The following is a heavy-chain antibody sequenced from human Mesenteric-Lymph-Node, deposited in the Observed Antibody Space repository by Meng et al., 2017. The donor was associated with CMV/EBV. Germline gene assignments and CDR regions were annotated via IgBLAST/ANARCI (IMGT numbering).Heavy chain of an antibody. CDR2: CSPDGNGK. J-gene: IGHJ3*02. D-gene: IGHD6-19*01. CDR1: GFSLKSNP. Sequence: GESLKISCAASGFSLKSNPLHWVRQTPGKGLEWLAACSPDGNGKNYADSVKGRFIISRDNSKNTLYLEMNSLRVEETAMYYCAREGYSSGRAGAFDILGQGTMVTVSS. V-gene: IGHV3-30-3*01. CDR3: AREGYSSGRAGAFDI.